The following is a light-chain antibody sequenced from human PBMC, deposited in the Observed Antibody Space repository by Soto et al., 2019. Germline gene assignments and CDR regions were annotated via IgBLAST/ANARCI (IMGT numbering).Light chain of an antibody. CDR3: QQYNDWPYT. CDR2: GVS. CDR1: QSVSSN. J-gene: IGKJ2*01. Sequence: ETVMTQSPATLSVSPGERVTLSCRASQSVSSNLAWYQQRPGQAPRLLMYGVSTRATGIPARFSGSGSGTEFTLTISGLQSEDFAVYYCQQYNDWPYTFGQGAKLEIK. V-gene: IGKV3-15*01.